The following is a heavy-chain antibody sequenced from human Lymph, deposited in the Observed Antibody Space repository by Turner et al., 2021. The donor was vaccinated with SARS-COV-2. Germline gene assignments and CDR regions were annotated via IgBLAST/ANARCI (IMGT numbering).Heavy chain of an antibody. Sequence: EVQLVESGGGVVQPGGSLRLSCAASGFNFDDYAMHWVRQAPGKGLEWVSLISGDGGSTYYADSVKGRFTISRDDSKNSLYLQINSLRTEDTALYYCAKEGLSGRRLQFVPYFAYWGQGTLVSVSS. CDR1: GFNFDDYA. CDR3: AKEGLSGRRLQFVPYFAY. V-gene: IGHV3-43*02. D-gene: IGHD5-12*01. CDR2: ISGDGGST. J-gene: IGHJ4*02.